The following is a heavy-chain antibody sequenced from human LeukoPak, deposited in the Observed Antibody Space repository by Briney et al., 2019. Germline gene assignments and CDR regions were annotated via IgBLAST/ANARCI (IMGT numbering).Heavy chain of an antibody. D-gene: IGHD6-13*01. CDR2: ISAYNGNT. Sequence: GASVKVSCKASGYTFTSYGISWVRQAPGQGLEWMGWISAYNGNTNYAQKLQGRVTMTTDTSTSTAYMELRSLRPDDTAVYYCARVDSSSRWNPLYYYYGMDVWGQGTTVTVSS. J-gene: IGHJ6*02. CDR1: GYTFTSYG. CDR3: ARVDSSSRWNPLYYYYGMDV. V-gene: IGHV1-18*01.